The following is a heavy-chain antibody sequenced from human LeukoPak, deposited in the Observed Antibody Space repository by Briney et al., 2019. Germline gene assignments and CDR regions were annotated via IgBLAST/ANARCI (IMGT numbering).Heavy chain of an antibody. CDR2: ISYDGSNK. CDR1: GFTFSSYA. CDR3: AKESLAARHSSFDY. V-gene: IGHV3-30*04. D-gene: IGHD6-6*01. Sequence: GRSLRLSCAASGFTFSSYAMHWVRQAPGKGLEWVAVISYDGSNKYYADSVKGRLTISRDNSKNTLYLQMNSLRAEDTAVYYCAKESLAARHSSFDYWGQGTLVTVSS. J-gene: IGHJ4*02.